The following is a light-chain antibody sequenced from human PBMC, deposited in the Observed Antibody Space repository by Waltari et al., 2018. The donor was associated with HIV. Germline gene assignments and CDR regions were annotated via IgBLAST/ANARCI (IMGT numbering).Light chain of an antibody. V-gene: IGLV2-23*02. CDR2: DVT. CDR3: CSYVGSSTLL. J-gene: IGLJ2*01. CDR1: SSDVGSFNH. Sequence: QSALTQPASVSGSPGQSITISCTGTSSDVGSFNHVSWYQHHPGKAPKLIIYDVTKRPSGVSNRFSGSKSGNTASLTISGLQADDEADYHCCSYVGSSTLLFGGGTKVTVL.